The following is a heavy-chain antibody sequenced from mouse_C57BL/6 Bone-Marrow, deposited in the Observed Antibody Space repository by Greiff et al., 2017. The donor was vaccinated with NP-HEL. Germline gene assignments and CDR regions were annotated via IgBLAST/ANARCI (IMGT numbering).Heavy chain of an antibody. CDR2: IYPGDGDT. D-gene: IGHD2-4*01. CDR3: AHYDYDAYVMDY. V-gene: IGHV1-82*01. Sequence: VQLQQSGPELVKPGASVKISCKASGYAFSSSWMNWVKQRPGKGLEWIGRIYPGDGDTNYNGKFKGKATLTADKSSSTAYMQLSSLTSEDSAVYFCAHYDYDAYVMDYWGQGTSVTVSS. J-gene: IGHJ4*01. CDR1: GYAFSSSW.